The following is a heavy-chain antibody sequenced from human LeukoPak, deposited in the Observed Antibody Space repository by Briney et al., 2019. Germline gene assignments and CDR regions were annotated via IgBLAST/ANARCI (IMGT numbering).Heavy chain of an antibody. Sequence: PGGSLRLSCAASGFTFSSYWMGWVRQAPGKGLEWVAFISSGGSDKYYSDSVKGRFTISKDNSKTTLYLQMNSLRDDDTAMYYCAKDTPVSNWGQGTMVTVSS. CDR3: AKDTPVSN. CDR1: GFTFSSYW. J-gene: IGHJ3*01. CDR2: ISSGGSDK. V-gene: IGHV3-30*02.